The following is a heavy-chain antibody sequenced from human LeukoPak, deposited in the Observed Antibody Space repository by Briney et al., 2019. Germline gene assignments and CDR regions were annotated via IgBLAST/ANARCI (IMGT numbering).Heavy chain of an antibody. D-gene: IGHD6-13*01. CDR2: TYYRSKWYN. CDR3: ARDYTSLAAVPGLYYFDY. J-gene: IGHJ4*02. Sequence: SQTLSLTCAISGDSVSSNSAAWNWIRQSPSRGLEWLGRTYYRSKWYNDYAVSVKSRITVNPDTSKNQFSLQLNSVTPEDTAVYYCARDYTSLAAVPGLYYFDYWGQGTLVTVSS. V-gene: IGHV6-1*01. CDR1: GDSVSSNSAA.